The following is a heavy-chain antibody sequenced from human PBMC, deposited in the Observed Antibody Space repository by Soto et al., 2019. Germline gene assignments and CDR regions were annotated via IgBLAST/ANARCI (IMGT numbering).Heavy chain of an antibody. V-gene: IGHV3-49*03. CDR3: TYRYCSGGSCYPSFDY. J-gene: IGHJ4*02. CDR2: IRSKGYGGTT. CDR1: AFTLGDYV. Sequence: GGSLRLSCTSSAFTLGDYVMTWFRQAPGKGLEWVAFIRSKGYGGTTEYAASVKGRFTISRDDSKNIAHLQMNSLKTEDTAVYYCTYRYCSGGSCYPSFDYWGQGTLVTVSS. D-gene: IGHD2-15*01.